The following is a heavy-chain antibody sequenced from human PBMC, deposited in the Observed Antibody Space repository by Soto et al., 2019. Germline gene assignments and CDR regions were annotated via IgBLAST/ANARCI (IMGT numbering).Heavy chain of an antibody. CDR1: GGSISSSSYY. CDR3: TVTRYSYGRLGDY. Sequence: QLQLQESGPGLVKPSETLSLTCTVSGGSISSSSYYWGWIRQPPGKGLEWIGSIYYSGSTYYNPSLKSRVTISVDTSKNPFSVKLSSVTAADTAVYYCTVTRYSYGRLGDYWGQGTLVTVSS. CDR2: IYYSGST. D-gene: IGHD5-18*01. V-gene: IGHV4-39*01. J-gene: IGHJ4*02.